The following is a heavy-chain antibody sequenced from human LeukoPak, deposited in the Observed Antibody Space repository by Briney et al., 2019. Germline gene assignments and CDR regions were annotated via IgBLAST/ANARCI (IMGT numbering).Heavy chain of an antibody. V-gene: IGHV4-34*01. CDR1: GGPFSGYY. J-gene: IGHJ4*02. CDR2: INHSGST. CDR3: ARSHVDTAMASFDY. Sequence: SETLSLTCAVYGGPFSGYYWSWIRQPPGKGLEWIGEINHSGSTNYNPSLKSRVTISVDTSKNQFSLKLSSVTAADTAVYYCARSHVDTAMASFDYWGQGTLVTVSS. D-gene: IGHD5-18*01.